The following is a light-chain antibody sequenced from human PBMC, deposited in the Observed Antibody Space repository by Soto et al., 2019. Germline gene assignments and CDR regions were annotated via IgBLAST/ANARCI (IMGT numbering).Light chain of an antibody. V-gene: IGLV2-23*02. CDR1: SSDVGSYNL. CDR3: CSYAGSSIVV. J-gene: IGLJ2*01. Sequence: QSALTQPASVSGSPGQSITISCTGTSSDVGSYNLVSWYQQLPGKAPKLIIFEVNERPSGISNRFSGPKSGNTASLTSSELQGEDEAHYYCCSYAGSSIVVFGGGTQLTVL. CDR2: EVN.